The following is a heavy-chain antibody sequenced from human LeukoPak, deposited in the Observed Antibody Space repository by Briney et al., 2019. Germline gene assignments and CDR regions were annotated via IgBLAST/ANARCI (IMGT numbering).Heavy chain of an antibody. CDR1: GYTFTSYY. Sequence: ASVKVSCKASGYTFTSYYMHWVRQAPGQGLEWMGIINPSGGSTSYAQKFQGRVTMTRDTSTSTVYMELRSLRSDDTAVYYCARDEYDDYVWGSYPYFDYWGQGTLVTVSS. CDR3: ARDEYDDYVWGSYPYFDY. CDR2: INPSGGST. J-gene: IGHJ4*02. V-gene: IGHV1-46*01. D-gene: IGHD3-16*01.